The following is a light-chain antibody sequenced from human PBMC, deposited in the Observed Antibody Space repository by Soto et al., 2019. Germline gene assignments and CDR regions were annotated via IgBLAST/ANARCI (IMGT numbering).Light chain of an antibody. CDR3: SSYAGSNNWV. CDR1: SSDVGGYNY. CDR2: EVT. V-gene: IGLV2-8*01. Sequence: QSALTQPPSASGSPGQSVTISCTGSSSDVGGYNYVSWYRQHPGKAPKLMIYEVTKRPSGVPARFSGSKSGNTASLTVSGLQAEDEADYYCSSYAGSNNWVFGGGTKLTVL. J-gene: IGLJ3*02.